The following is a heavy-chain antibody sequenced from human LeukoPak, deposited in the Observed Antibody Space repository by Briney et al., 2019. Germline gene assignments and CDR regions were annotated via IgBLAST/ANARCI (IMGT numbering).Heavy chain of an antibody. CDR2: FDPEDGET. J-gene: IGHJ4*02. V-gene: IGHV1-24*01. Sequence: ASVKVSCKXSGYTLTELSMHWVRQAPGKGLEWMGGFDPEDGETIYAQKFQGRVTMTEDTSTDTAYMELSSLRSEDTAVYYCATSDYGSGSYREHDYWGQGTLVTVSS. CDR3: ATSDYGSGSYREHDY. CDR1: GYTLTELS. D-gene: IGHD3-10*01.